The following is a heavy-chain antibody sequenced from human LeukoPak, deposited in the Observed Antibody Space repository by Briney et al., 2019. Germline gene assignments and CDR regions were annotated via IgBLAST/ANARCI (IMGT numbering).Heavy chain of an antibody. CDR2: INPNSGGT. CDR3: ARERWLQTRGGYDY. CDR1: GGTFSSYA. Sequence: WASVKVSCKASGGTFSSYAISWVRQAPGQGLEWMGWINPNSGGTNYAQKFQGRVTMTRDTSISTAYMELSRLRSDDTAVYYCARERWLQTRGGYDYWGQGTLVTVSS. V-gene: IGHV1-2*02. J-gene: IGHJ4*02. D-gene: IGHD5-24*01.